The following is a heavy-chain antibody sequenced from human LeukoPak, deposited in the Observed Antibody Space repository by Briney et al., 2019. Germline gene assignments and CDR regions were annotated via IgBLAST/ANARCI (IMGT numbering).Heavy chain of an antibody. J-gene: IGHJ4*02. Sequence: SCKASGATFSSYAMHWVRQAPGKGLEYVSAISSNGGSTYYANSVKGRFTISRDNSKNTLYLQMGSLRAEDMAVYYCARDVGYCSGGSCYSAYYFDYWGQGTLVTVSS. CDR2: ISSNGGST. CDR3: ARDVGYCSGGSCYSAYYFDY. D-gene: IGHD2-15*01. V-gene: IGHV3-64*01. CDR1: GATFSSYA.